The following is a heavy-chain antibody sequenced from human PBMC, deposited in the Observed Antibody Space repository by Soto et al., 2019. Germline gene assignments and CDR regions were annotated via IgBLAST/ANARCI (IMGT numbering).Heavy chain of an antibody. CDR3: ARAVRGDYNGATRDY. D-gene: IGHD4-17*01. V-gene: IGHV1-46*03. Sequence: ASVKVSCKASGYTFTSYYMHWVRQAPGQGLEWMGIIDLSGSTACAQKFQGRLTMTRDTSTSTVYMELSSLRSEDTAVYYCARAVRGDYNGATRDYWGQGTLVTVSS. J-gene: IGHJ4*02. CDR1: GYTFTSYY. CDR2: IDLSGST.